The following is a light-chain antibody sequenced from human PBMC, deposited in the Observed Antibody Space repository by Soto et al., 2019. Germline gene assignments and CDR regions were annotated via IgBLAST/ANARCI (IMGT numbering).Light chain of an antibody. CDR2: EVS. J-gene: IGLJ2*01. CDR3: SSYAGSNNFVV. CDR1: SSDVGTYNY. Sequence: QSALTQPPSASXSPGQSVTISCTGTSSDVGTYNYVSWYQHPPGKAPKLMIYEVSKRPSGVPDRFSGSKSGNTASLTVSGLQAEDEADYYCSSYAGSNNFVVFGGGTKVTVL. V-gene: IGLV2-8*01.